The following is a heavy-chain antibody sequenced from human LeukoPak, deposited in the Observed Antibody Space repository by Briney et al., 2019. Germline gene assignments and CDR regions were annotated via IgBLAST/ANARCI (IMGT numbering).Heavy chain of an antibody. V-gene: IGHV1-18*01. D-gene: IGHD2-2*01. CDR2: ISAYNGNT. J-gene: IGHJ6*02. CDR1: GYTFTSYG. Sequence: VSVKVSCKASGYTFTSYGISWVRQAPGQGLEWMGWISAYNGNTNYAQKLQGRVTMTTDTSTSTAYMELRSLRSDDTAVYYCARDGYSAIGNNYYYYGMDVWGQGTTVTVSS. CDR3: ARDGYSAIGNNYYYYGMDV.